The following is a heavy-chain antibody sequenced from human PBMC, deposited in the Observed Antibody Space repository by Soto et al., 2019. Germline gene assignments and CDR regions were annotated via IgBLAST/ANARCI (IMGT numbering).Heavy chain of an antibody. V-gene: IGHV3-11*01. CDR2: ISSSGSTI. Sequence: GGSLRLSCAASGFTFSDYYMIWIRQAPGKGLEWVSYISSSGSTIYYADSVKGRFTISRDNAKNSLYLQMNSLRAEDTAVYYCARDPDYDFGPRNWFDPWGQGTLVTVSS. J-gene: IGHJ5*02. D-gene: IGHD3-3*01. CDR3: ARDPDYDFGPRNWFDP. CDR1: GFTFSDYY.